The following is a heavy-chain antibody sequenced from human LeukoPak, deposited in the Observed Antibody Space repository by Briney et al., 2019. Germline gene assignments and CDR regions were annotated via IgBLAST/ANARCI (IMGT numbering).Heavy chain of an antibody. CDR2: IYSGGST. Sequence: GGSLRLSCAASGFTVSSNYMSWVRQAPGKGLEWVSVIYSGGSTYYADSVKGRFTISRDNSKNTLYLQMNSLRAEDTAVYYCARGHSSGWNWFDPWGQGTLITVSS. V-gene: IGHV3-53*01. J-gene: IGHJ5*02. CDR1: GFTVSSNY. CDR3: ARGHSSGWNWFDP. D-gene: IGHD6-19*01.